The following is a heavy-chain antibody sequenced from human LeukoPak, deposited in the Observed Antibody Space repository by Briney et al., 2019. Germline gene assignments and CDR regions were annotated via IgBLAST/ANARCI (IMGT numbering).Heavy chain of an antibody. CDR2: IYPGDSDT. CDR3: ARYYYGSGRGANWFDP. Sequence: ESLKISCKGSGYSFTSYWIGWVRQMPGKGLEWMGIIYPGDSDTRYSPSFQGQVTISADKSISTAYLQWSSLKASDTAMYYCARYYYGSGRGANWFDPWGQGTLVTVSP. V-gene: IGHV5-51*01. D-gene: IGHD3-10*01. CDR1: GYSFTSYW. J-gene: IGHJ5*02.